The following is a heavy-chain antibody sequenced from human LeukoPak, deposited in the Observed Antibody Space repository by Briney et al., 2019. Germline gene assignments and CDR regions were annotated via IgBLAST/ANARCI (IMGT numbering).Heavy chain of an antibody. Sequence: ASVKVSCKASGGTFSSYAISWVRQAPGQGLEWMGGIIHIFGTANYAQKFQGRVTITADESTSTAYMELSSLRSEDTAVYYCAREMDYDSSGYTLDYWGQGTLVTVSS. D-gene: IGHD3-22*01. J-gene: IGHJ4*02. V-gene: IGHV1-69*13. CDR3: AREMDYDSSGYTLDY. CDR1: GGTFSSYA. CDR2: IIHIFGTA.